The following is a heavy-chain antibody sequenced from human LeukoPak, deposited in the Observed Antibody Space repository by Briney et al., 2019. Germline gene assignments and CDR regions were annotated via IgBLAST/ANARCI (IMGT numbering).Heavy chain of an antibody. J-gene: IGHJ4*02. Sequence: PGGSLRLSCAASGFTFDDYAIHWVRQPPGKGLEWVSGISWNGHTIDYADSVKGRFVISRDNAKNSLNLQMSSLRAEDMALYYCAKSTGSTTGVDYFDYWGQGTLVTVSS. V-gene: IGHV3-9*03. CDR2: ISWNGHTI. CDR3: AKSTGSTTGVDYFDY. CDR1: GFTFDDYA. D-gene: IGHD1/OR15-1a*01.